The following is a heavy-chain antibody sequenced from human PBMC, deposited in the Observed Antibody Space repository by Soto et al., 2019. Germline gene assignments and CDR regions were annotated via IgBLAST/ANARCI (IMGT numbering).Heavy chain of an antibody. CDR3: SRGTSIPASGDY. Sequence: QVQLVQSGAEVKKPGASVKVSCKASGYTFTNYGINWERQAPGHGLEWLGWVSAYIGERRYAQRVQARVIMTTDTSTTTAYMELRSLRSDYTAVYYCSRGTSIPASGDYWGQGTLVPVSS. CDR2: VSAYIGER. J-gene: IGHJ4*01. D-gene: IGHD2-2*02. V-gene: IGHV1-18*01. CDR1: GYTFTNYG.